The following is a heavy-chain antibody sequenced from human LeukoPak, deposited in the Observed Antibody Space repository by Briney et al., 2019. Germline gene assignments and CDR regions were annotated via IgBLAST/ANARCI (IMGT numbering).Heavy chain of an antibody. J-gene: IGHJ4*02. CDR1: GFTFSNAW. CDR3: TTISCTNGVCYTDDY. Sequence: PGGSLRLSCAASGFTFSNAWMSWVRQAPGKGLEWVGRIKSKTDGGTTDYAAPVKGRFTISRDDSENTLYLQMNSLKTEDTAVYYCTTISCTNGVCYTDDYWGQGTLVTVSS. D-gene: IGHD2-8*01. CDR2: IKSKTDGGTT. V-gene: IGHV3-15*01.